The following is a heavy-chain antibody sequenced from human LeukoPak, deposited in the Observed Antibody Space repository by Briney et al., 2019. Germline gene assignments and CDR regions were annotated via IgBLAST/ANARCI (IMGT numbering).Heavy chain of an antibody. Sequence: PGGSLRLSCAASGFTFSSYAMSWVRQAPGKGLEWVSAISGSGGSTYYADSVKGRFTISRDNSKNTLYPQMNSLRAEDTAVYYCAKDYYGSGRYPSGAFDIWGQGTMVTVSS. J-gene: IGHJ3*02. CDR2: ISGSGGST. V-gene: IGHV3-23*01. CDR3: AKDYYGSGRYPSGAFDI. CDR1: GFTFSSYA. D-gene: IGHD3-10*01.